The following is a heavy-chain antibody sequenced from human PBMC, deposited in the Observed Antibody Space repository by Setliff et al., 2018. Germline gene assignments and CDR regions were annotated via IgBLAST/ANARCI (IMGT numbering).Heavy chain of an antibody. J-gene: IGHJ6*03. CDR2: INHSGST. CDR3: AREQWLDPPGYYYMDV. CDR1: GGSFSGYY. D-gene: IGHD6-19*01. Sequence: SETLSLTCAVYGGSFSGYYWSWIRQSPGKGLEWIGEINHSGSTNYNPSLKSRVTMSIATSKNQFSLKLSSVTAADTAVYYCAREQWLDPPGYYYMDVWAKGTTVTVSS. V-gene: IGHV4-34*01.